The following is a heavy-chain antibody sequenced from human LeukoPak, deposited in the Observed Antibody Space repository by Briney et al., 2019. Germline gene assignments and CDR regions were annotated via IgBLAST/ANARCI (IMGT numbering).Heavy chain of an antibody. CDR3: ARHGNWDPFDY. J-gene: IGHJ4*02. D-gene: IGHD7-27*01. V-gene: IGHV4-39*01. Sequence: SETLSLTCTVSGDSINSSDYYWAWIRQPPGEGLEWIGTIYYSESTYYKPSLKIRLTISVDSSKNQFALKMVSVADADAGVYYCARHGNWDPFDYWGQGALVTVSS. CDR1: GDSINSSDYY. CDR2: IYYSEST.